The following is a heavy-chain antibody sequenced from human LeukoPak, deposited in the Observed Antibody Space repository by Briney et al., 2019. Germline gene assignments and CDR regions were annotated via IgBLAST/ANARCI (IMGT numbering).Heavy chain of an antibody. CDR3: ARSSSGWYRGEVY. D-gene: IGHD6-19*01. V-gene: IGHV4-39*07. CDR1: GGSISSSSYY. J-gene: IGHJ4*02. CDR2: INHSGST. Sequence: SETLSLTCTVSGGSISSSSYYWGWIRQPPGKGLEWIGEINHSGSTNYNPSLKSRFTISVDTSKNPFSLKLSSVTAADTAVYYCARSSSGWYRGEVYWGQGTLVTVSS.